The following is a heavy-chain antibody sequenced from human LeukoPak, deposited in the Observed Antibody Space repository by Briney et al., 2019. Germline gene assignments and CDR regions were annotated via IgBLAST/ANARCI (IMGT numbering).Heavy chain of an antibody. CDR2: IYYSGST. CDR1: GGSISSYY. D-gene: IGHD4-17*01. Sequence: SETLPLTCTVSGGSISSYYWSWIRQPPGKGLEWIGYIYYSGSTNYNPSLKSRVTISVDTSKNQFSLKLSSVTAADTAVYYCARHVKEFGDQSGMAWGQGTLVTVSS. V-gene: IGHV4-59*08. J-gene: IGHJ5*02. CDR3: ARHVKEFGDQSGMA.